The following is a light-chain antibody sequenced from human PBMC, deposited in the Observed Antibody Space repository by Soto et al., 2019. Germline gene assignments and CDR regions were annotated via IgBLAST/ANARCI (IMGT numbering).Light chain of an antibody. Sequence: DIVMTQTPLSLSVTPGQPASSSFKSIQSLLHSDGKTYLYWYLQKPGQPPKLLVYWASTRDSGVPDRFSGSGSGSDFTLAISSQQAEDVAVYYCQQYYNSPITFGQGTRLEIK. CDR2: WAS. V-gene: IGKV2D-29*01. J-gene: IGKJ5*01. CDR1: QSLLHSDGKTY. CDR3: QQYYNSPIT.